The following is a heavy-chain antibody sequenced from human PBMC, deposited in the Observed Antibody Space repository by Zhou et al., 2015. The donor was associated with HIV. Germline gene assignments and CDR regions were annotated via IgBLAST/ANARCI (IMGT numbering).Heavy chain of an antibody. CDR1: VDTFSSYT. Sequence: QVLLVQSGAELKRPGSSVKVSCKASVDTFSSYTIDWVRQAPGQGLEWMGRIIPILGVTKYTQRFKDRVTITADKSTTIAYMELTTLRSEDTALYFCTRSQFYHDSRGYSFDSWGQGTLVTVSS. D-gene: IGHD3-22*01. J-gene: IGHJ4*02. CDR3: TRSQFYHDSRGYSFDS. CDR2: IIPILGVT. V-gene: IGHV1-69*02.